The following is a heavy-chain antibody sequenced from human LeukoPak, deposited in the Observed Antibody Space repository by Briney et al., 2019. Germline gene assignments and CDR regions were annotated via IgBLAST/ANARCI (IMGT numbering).Heavy chain of an antibody. CDR1: GFTFSSYE. Sequence: PGGSLRLSCAASGFTFSSYEMNWVRQAPGKGLEWVSYISSSGSTIYYADSVKGRFTISRDNSKNTLYLQMNSLRAEDTAVYYCAKPVWYYDILTGRTEYYYYMDVWGKGTTVTVSS. D-gene: IGHD3-9*01. J-gene: IGHJ6*03. CDR3: AKPVWYYDILTGRTEYYYYMDV. CDR2: ISSSGSTI. V-gene: IGHV3-48*03.